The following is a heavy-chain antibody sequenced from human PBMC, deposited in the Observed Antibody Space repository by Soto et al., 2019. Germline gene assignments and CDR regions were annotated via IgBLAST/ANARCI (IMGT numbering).Heavy chain of an antibody. CDR1: GFTFCSSV. V-gene: IGHV3-30*18. CDR2: ISYDGSSK. D-gene: IGHD5-12*01. J-gene: IGHJ4*02. Sequence: PGGSLILSCASSGFTFCSSVIHWVRQPPTKGLEWVAIISYDGSSKFYVDSVKGRFTISRDNSKSTLYLQMNSLRAEDTAVYYCAKDLWDSRDGYHYGADYWGQGAMVPGSS. CDR3: AKDLWDSRDGYHYGADY.